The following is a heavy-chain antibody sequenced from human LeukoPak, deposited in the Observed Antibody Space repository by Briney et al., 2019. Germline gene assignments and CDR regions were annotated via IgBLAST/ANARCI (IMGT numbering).Heavy chain of an antibody. Sequence: ASVKVSCKASGYTFTSYGISWVRQAPGQGLEWMGWISAYNGNTNYAQKLQGRVTMTTDTSTSTAYMELRSLRSDDTAVYYCARRSKLYGPVVVPATFDYWGQGTLVTVSS. CDR2: ISAYNGNT. CDR1: GYTFTSYG. J-gene: IGHJ4*02. V-gene: IGHV1-18*01. CDR3: ARRSKLYGPVVVPATFDY. D-gene: IGHD2-2*01.